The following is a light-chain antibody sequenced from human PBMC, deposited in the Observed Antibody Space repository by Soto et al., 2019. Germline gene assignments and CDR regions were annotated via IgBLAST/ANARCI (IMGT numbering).Light chain of an antibody. V-gene: IGKV3-20*01. CDR2: DAS. J-gene: IGKJ4*01. CDR3: QQFSSYPLT. Sequence: EFVLTQSPGTLSLSPGERATLSCRASQTVRNNYLAWYQQKPGQAPRLLIYDASSSATGIPDRFSGGGSGTDFTLTISRLEPEDFAVYHCQQFSSYPLTFGGGTKVDIK. CDR1: QTVRNNY.